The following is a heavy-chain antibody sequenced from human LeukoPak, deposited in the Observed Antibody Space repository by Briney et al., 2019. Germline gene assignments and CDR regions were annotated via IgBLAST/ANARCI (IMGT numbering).Heavy chain of an antibody. J-gene: IGHJ5*01. CDR3: VKDPRDTYGTNWFDS. CDR1: GFSFGNYA. D-gene: IGHD1-1*01. V-gene: IGHV3-23*01. Sequence: GGSLRLSCVGSGFSFGNYAMSWVRQAPGKGLEWVSQISGTGGATWYTSSARDRFSTSRDNSKNTLYLQMTSLRAEDTAIYYCVKDPRDTYGTNWFDSWGQGTRVTVSS. CDR2: ISGTGGAT.